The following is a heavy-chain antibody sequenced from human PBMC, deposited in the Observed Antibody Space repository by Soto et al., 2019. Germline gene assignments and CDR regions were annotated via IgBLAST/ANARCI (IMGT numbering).Heavy chain of an antibody. CDR2: ISSNGGST. Sequence: GGSLRLSCAASGFAFSSYAMHWVRQAPGKGLEYVSAISSNGGSTYYANSVKGRFTISRDNSKNTLYLQMGSLRAEDMAVYYWARMASSGYSFDDWGKGTLVTVSS. CDR3: ARMASSGYSFDD. J-gene: IGHJ4*02. D-gene: IGHD3-22*01. CDR1: GFAFSSYA. V-gene: IGHV3-64*01.